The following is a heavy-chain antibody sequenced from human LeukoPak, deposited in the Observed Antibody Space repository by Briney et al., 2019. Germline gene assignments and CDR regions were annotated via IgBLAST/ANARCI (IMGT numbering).Heavy chain of an antibody. Sequence: GSLRLSCAASGFTVSSNYISWVRQAPGQELVWVSVIYSADRISYADPVQYRLTISRDNSKNTLYLQMNSLRAADPAVYYCALLYGDQRRWGQGTLVTVSS. D-gene: IGHD4-17*01. V-gene: IGHV3-53*01. J-gene: IGHJ4*02. CDR1: GFTVSSNY. CDR2: IYSADRI. CDR3: ALLYGDQRR.